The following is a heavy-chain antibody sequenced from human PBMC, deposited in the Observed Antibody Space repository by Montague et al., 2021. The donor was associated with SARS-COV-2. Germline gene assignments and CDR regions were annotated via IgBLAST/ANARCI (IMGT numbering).Heavy chain of an antibody. Sequence: ETLSLTCTVSGAFITSHYWSWIRQPAGKGLEWIGNVFSSGNSKYNPSLKSRVTLSVDTSKNQFSLKLTSVTTADTALYYCVRDLYCRSTACIGNAFDVWGQGTMVSVFS. CDR1: GAFITSHY. V-gene: IGHV4-59*11. CDR3: VRDLYCRSTACIGNAFDV. CDR2: VFSSGNS. D-gene: IGHD2-2*01. J-gene: IGHJ3*01.